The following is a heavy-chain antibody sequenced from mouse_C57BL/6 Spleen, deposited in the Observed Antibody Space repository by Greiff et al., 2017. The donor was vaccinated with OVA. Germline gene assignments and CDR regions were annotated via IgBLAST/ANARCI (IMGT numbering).Heavy chain of an antibody. CDR1: GFNIKDDY. Sequence: EVKVEESGAELVRPGASVKLSCTASGFNIKDDYMHWVKQRPEQGLEWIGWIDPENGDTEYASKFQGKATITADTSSNTAYLQLSSLTSEDTAVYYCTTLMGDYWGQGTTLTVSS. V-gene: IGHV14-4*01. J-gene: IGHJ2*01. CDR2: IDPENGDT. CDR3: TTLMGDY. D-gene: IGHD2-3*01.